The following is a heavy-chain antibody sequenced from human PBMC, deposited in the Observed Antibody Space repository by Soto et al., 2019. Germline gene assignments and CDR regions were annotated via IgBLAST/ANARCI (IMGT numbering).Heavy chain of an antibody. D-gene: IGHD5-12*01. V-gene: IGHV3-23*01. J-gene: IGHJ4*02. CDR2: ISGSGGST. CDR3: AKDPGYSGYDFIPLFDY. CDR1: GFTFSSYA. Sequence: GGSLRLSCAASGFTFSSYAMGWVRQAPGKGLEWVSAISGSGGSTYYADSVKGRFTISRDNSKNTLYLQMNSLRAEDTAVYYFAKDPGYSGYDFIPLFDYWGQGTLVTVSS.